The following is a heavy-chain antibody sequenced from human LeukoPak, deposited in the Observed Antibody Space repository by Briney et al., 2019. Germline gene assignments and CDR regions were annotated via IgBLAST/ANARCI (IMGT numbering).Heavy chain of an antibody. CDR1: GFTFSSYS. CDR2: ISSSSSYI. CDR3: ARGKGQYCSGGSCYLGY. D-gene: IGHD2-15*01. Sequence: PGGSLRLSCAASGFTFSSYSMNWVRQAPGKGLEWVSSISSSSSYIYYADSVKGRFTISRDNAENSLYLQMNSLRAEDTAVYYCARGKGQYCSGGSCYLGYWGQGTLVTVSS. V-gene: IGHV3-21*01. J-gene: IGHJ4*02.